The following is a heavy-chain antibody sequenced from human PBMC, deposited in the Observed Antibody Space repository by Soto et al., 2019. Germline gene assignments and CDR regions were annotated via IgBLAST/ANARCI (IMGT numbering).Heavy chain of an antibody. CDR2: ISGSGSGT. D-gene: IGHD2-2*01. CDR3: AKDRVQECTSISCYRGGDS. Sequence: EVQLLESGGGLVQPGGSLRLSCVASGFNFNFYAMSWVRQAPGKGLEWVSAISGSGSGTFYSDSVKGRFTISRDNPKNTLYLEISGLRPEDAAVYYCAKDRVQECTSISCYRGGDSWGQGTLVTVSS. CDR1: GFNFNFYA. V-gene: IGHV3-23*01. J-gene: IGHJ4*02.